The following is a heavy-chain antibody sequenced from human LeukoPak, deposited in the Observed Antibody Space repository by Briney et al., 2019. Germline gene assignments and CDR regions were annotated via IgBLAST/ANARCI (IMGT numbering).Heavy chain of an antibody. J-gene: IGHJ4*02. CDR1: GYTLTELS. CDR2: FDPEDGET. CDR3: ATDRVAAAGTAGEMVY. V-gene: IGHV1-24*01. Sequence: ASVKVSCKVSGYTLTELSMHWVRQAPGKGLEWMGGFDPEDGETIYAQKFQGRVTMTEDTSTDTAYMELSSLRSEDTAVYYYATDRVAAAGTAGEMVYWGQGTLVTVSS. D-gene: IGHD6-13*01.